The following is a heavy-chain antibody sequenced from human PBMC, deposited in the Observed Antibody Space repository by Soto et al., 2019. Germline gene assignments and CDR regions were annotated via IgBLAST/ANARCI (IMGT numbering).Heavy chain of an antibody. Sequence: PGGSMRLSCAASGFTFSSYSMSWVRQDPEKGLGWVSAISGSGGSTYYAESVKGRFTLSRDNSKDTLYLQMNSLRAEDSSLYFGAKLLSGSDLLDFCGKGTQVTVS. CDR1: GFTFSSYS. CDR2: ISGSGGST. D-gene: IGHD1-26*01. CDR3: AKLLSGSDLLDF. J-gene: IGHJ4*02. V-gene: IGHV3-23*01.